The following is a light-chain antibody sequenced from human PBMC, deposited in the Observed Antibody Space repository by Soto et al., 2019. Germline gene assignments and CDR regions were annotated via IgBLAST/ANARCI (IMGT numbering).Light chain of an antibody. Sequence: QSVLTQPPSVSGAPGQRGTISCTGSSSNIGAGYDVHWYQQLPGTAPNLLIYGNSNRPSGVPDRFSGSKSGTSASLAITGLQAEDEADYNCQSYDSSLSGSVFGGGTQLTVL. CDR1: SSNIGAGYD. CDR3: QSYDSSLSGSV. CDR2: GNS. J-gene: IGLJ7*01. V-gene: IGLV1-40*01.